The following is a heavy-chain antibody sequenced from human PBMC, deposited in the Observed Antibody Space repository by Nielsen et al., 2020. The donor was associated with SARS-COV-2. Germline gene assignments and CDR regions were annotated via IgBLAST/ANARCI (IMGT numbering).Heavy chain of an antibody. CDR2: FDPEDGEI. Sequence: ASVKVSCKVSGYSLTEISMHWVRQAPGKGLEWMGSFDPEDGEIIYAQKFEGRVTMTEDTSTDTAYMELRSLRSDDTAVYYCASNSMPRSSMDVWGQGTTVTVSS. CDR3: ASNSMPRSSMDV. V-gene: IGHV1-24*01. D-gene: IGHD2/OR15-2a*01. CDR1: GYSLTEIS. J-gene: IGHJ6*02.